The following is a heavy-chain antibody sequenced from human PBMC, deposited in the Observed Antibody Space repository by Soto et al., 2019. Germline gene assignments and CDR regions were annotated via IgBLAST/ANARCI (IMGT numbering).Heavy chain of an antibody. J-gene: IGHJ5*02. D-gene: IGHD3-10*01. CDR2: ISGSGGST. CDR3: AKDLRLPMVPGPRPSGWFDP. V-gene: IGHV3-23*01. Sequence: GGSLRLSCAAPGFTFSSYAMSWVRQAPGKGLEWVSAISGSGGSTYYADSVKGRFTISRDNSKNTLYLQMNSLRAEDTAVYYCAKDLRLPMVPGPRPSGWFDPWGQGTLVTVSS. CDR1: GFTFSSYA.